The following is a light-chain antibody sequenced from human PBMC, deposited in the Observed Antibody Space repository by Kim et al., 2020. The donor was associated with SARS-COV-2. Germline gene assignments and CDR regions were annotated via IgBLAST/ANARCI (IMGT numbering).Light chain of an antibody. V-gene: IGKV1-33*01. Sequence: DIQLTQSPSYLSASVGDRVTITCQASQDIANYLNWYQRKPGGAPRLLVYDSTTLEVGVPSRFTGSGGGRDFSLTIRSLEPDDFATYYCHEYEELTFGGGTKVEIK. CDR3: HEYEELT. J-gene: IGKJ4*01. CDR1: QDIANY. CDR2: DST.